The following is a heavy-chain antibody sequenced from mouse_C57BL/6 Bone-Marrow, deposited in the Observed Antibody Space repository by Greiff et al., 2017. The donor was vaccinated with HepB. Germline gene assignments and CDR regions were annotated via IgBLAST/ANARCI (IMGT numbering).Heavy chain of an antibody. CDR1: GFTFSSYA. CDR2: ISGGGSYT. D-gene: IGHD2-4*01. Sequence: EVQLVESGGGLVKPGGSLKLSCAASGFTFSSYAMSWVRQTPEKRLEWVATISGGGSYTYYPDNVKGRFTISRDNAKNNLYLQMSHLKSEDTAMYYGASDFDYGGGYWGQGTTLTVSA. V-gene: IGHV5-4*01. J-gene: IGHJ2*01. CDR3: ASDFDYGGGY.